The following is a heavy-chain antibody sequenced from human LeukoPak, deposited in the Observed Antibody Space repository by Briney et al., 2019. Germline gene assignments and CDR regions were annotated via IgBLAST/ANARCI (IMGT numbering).Heavy chain of an antibody. CDR1: GFTFSSYA. CDR3: ARQTGIAAAGTWGYYMDV. J-gene: IGHJ6*03. CDR2: IKQDGSEK. V-gene: IGHV3-7*01. D-gene: IGHD6-13*01. Sequence: GGSLRLSCAASGFTFSSYAMSWVRQAPGKGLEWVANIKQDGSEKYYVDSVKGRFTISRDNAKNSLYLQMNSLRAEDTAVYCCARQTGIAAAGTWGYYMDVWGKGTTVTVSS.